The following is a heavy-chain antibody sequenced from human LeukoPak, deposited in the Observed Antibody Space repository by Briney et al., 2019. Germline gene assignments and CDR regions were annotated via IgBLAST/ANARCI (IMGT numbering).Heavy chain of an antibody. CDR2: IIPIFSTA. D-gene: IGHD3-10*01. Sequence: SVKLSCKASGGTFSSYTISWVRQAPGQGLEWMGGIIPIFSTADYAQKFQGRVTITADESTSTAYMELSSLRSDDTAVYYCAVGIRASGSYQIWGHAFDIWGQGTMVTVSS. J-gene: IGHJ3*02. CDR3: AVGIRASGSYQIWGHAFDI. CDR1: GGTFSSYT. V-gene: IGHV1-69*13.